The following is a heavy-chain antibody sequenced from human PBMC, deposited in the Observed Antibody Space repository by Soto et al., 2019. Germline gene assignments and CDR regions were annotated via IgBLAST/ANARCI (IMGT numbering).Heavy chain of an antibody. CDR3: ARSVVELLLLSTLDY. J-gene: IGHJ4*02. V-gene: IGHV1-18*01. CDR1: GYPFPSYG. CDR2: ISAYNGNT. D-gene: IGHD3-3*01. Sequence: QVQLVQSGAEVKKPGASVKVSCKASGYPFPSYGITWVRQAPGQGLEWMGWISAYNGNTNYAQNLQDRVTMTTDTSTSTAYMELRSPRSDDTAVYYCARSVVELLLLSTLDYWGQGTLVTVSS.